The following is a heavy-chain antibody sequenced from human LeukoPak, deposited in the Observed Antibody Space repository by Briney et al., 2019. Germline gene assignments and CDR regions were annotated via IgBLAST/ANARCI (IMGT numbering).Heavy chain of an antibody. CDR3: ARDVGDYVWGSYSS. J-gene: IGHJ4*02. CDR2: IYYSGST. CDR1: GGSISSYY. Sequence: PSETLSLTCTVSGGSISSYYWSWIRQPPGKGLEWIGYIYYSGSTNYNSSLKSRVTTSVDTSKNQFSLKLSSVTAADTAVYYCARDVGDYVWGSYSSWGQGTLVTVSS. D-gene: IGHD3-16*01. V-gene: IGHV4-59*01.